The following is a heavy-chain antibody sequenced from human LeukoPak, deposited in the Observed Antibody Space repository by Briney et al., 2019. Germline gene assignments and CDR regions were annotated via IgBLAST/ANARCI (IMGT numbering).Heavy chain of an antibody. CDR3: ARVATDNWFDP. J-gene: IGHJ5*02. Sequence: GASVKVSCKASGGTFSIYATSWVRQAPGQGLEWMGWISAYNGNTNYAQKLQGRVTMTTDTSTSTAYMELRSLRSDDTAVYYCARVATDNWFDPWGQGTLVTVSS. CDR1: GGTFSIYA. D-gene: IGHD4-17*01. CDR2: ISAYNGNT. V-gene: IGHV1-18*01.